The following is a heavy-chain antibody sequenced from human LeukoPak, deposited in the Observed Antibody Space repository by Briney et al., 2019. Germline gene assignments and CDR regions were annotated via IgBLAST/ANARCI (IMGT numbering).Heavy chain of an antibody. Sequence: GESLKISCKGSGYSFTSYWIGWVRQMPGKGLEWMGIIYPGDSDTRYSPFFQGQVTISADKSISTAYLQWSSLKASDTAMYYCARTPPCFGRSCYSDPEYFQHWGQGTLVTVSS. D-gene: IGHD2-15*01. J-gene: IGHJ1*01. CDR1: GYSFTSYW. CDR3: ARTPPCFGRSCYSDPEYFQH. V-gene: IGHV5-51*01. CDR2: IYPGDSDT.